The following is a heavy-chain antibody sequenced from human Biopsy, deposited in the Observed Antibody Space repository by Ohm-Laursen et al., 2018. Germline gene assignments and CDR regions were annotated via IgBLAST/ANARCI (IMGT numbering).Heavy chain of an antibody. CDR3: TRSAGDGYDY. CDR1: GFALSYYG. J-gene: IGHJ4*02. Sequence: SLRLSCAASGFALSYYGLHWVRQASGRGLAWVGRIKKQSNNDATAYAESMKGRFSIFRDDSQSTSFLQMNGRKIEDTAVYCCTRSAGDGYDYWGQGILVTVSS. D-gene: IGHD3-22*01. V-gene: IGHV3-73*01. CDR2: IKKQSNNDAT.